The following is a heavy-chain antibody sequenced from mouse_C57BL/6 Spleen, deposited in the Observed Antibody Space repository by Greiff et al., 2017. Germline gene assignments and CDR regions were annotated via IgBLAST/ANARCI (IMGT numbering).Heavy chain of an antibody. CDR1: GYTFTSYW. CDR2: IHPDSGST. V-gene: IGHV1-64*01. J-gene: IGHJ2*01. D-gene: IGHD3-2*02. CDR3: AREGDSSGYDD. Sequence: QVQLKQPGAELVKPGASVKLSCKASGYTFTSYWMHWVKQRPGQGLEWIGMIHPDSGSTNYNEKFKSKATLTVDKSSSTAYMQLSSLTSEDSAVYYCAREGDSSGYDDWGQGTTLTVSS.